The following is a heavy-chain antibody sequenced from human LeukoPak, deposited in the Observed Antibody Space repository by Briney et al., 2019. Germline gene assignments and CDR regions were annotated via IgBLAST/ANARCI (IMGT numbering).Heavy chain of an antibody. CDR3: AKSDCDTIGCKLLNY. Sequence: GGSLRLSCAASGFSFNNYAMSWVRQAPGKGLEWVAAINSGGDATRYADSVKGRFTISRDNSKNSLSLQLDSLRAEDTALYYCAKSDCDTIGCKLLNYWGQGTLVTVSS. D-gene: IGHD3-22*01. CDR1: GFSFNNYA. CDR2: INSGGDAT. J-gene: IGHJ4*02. V-gene: IGHV3-23*01.